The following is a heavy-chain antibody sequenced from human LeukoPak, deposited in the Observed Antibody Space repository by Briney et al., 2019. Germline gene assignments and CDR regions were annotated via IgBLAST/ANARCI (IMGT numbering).Heavy chain of an antibody. CDR3: ARAKGYTSSYSFDD. D-gene: IGHD3-10*01. CDR2: IGISSGPL. CDR1: GFTFNNYA. J-gene: IGHJ4*02. V-gene: IGHV3-48*04. Sequence: GGSLRLSCAASGFTFNNYAMNWVRQTPGGWLEWVSFIGISSGPLLYADSVKGRFSISRDNAKASVYLQMNRLRAEDTAVYYCARAKGYTSSYSFDDWGQGILVTVSS.